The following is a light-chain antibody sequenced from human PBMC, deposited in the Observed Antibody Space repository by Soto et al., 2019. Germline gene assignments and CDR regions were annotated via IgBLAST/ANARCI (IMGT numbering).Light chain of an antibody. Sequence: DMEMTQSPSSLSASVGDRVTITCRASQSISNYLNWYQHKPGKVPKLLIYAASSLQSWVPTRFSGSGSGTDFTLPINSLQPEDFATYYCQQSYHTRRTFGGGTNIEIK. CDR3: QQSYHTRRT. V-gene: IGKV1-39*01. CDR2: AAS. J-gene: IGKJ4*01. CDR1: QSISNY.